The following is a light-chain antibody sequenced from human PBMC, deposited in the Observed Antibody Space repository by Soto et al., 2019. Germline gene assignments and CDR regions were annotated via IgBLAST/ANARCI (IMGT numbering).Light chain of an antibody. V-gene: IGLV2-11*01. Sequence: QSVLTQPRSVSGSPGQSVTISCTGSYSDFGTLYFVSWYQQYPGKGPKLIIYDVTERPSGVPDRFSGSKSGNTASLTISGLQAEDEADYYCCSYAGSYTYIFGSGTKVTVL. CDR3: CSYAGSYTYI. J-gene: IGLJ1*01. CDR2: DVT. CDR1: YSDFGTLYF.